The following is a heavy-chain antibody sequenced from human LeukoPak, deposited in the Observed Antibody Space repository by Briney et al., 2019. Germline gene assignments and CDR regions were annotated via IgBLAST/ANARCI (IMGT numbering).Heavy chain of an antibody. CDR1: GFTFSSYS. V-gene: IGHV3-23*01. Sequence: PGGSLRLSCAASGFTFSSYSMSWVRQAPGKGLEWVSGMSGSGGSTYYADSVKGRFTISRDNSKNKLYLQMNSLRVEDTAVYFCAKDNDGQDDSSGPIFDYWGQGSLVTVSS. J-gene: IGHJ4*02. CDR3: AKDNDGQDDSSGPIFDY. CDR2: MSGSGGST. D-gene: IGHD3-22*01.